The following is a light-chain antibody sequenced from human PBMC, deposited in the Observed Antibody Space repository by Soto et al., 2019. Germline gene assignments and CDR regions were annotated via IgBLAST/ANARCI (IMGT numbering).Light chain of an antibody. V-gene: IGKV3-20*01. J-gene: IGKJ1*01. CDR2: NAF. CDR1: QSVSSSY. CDR3: QQYFSWPRGT. Sequence: EIVLTQSPGTLSLSPGERATLSCRASQSVSSSYLAWYQQKPGQAPRLLIYNAFNRATDIPDRFSGSGSGTDFTLTISRLEPEDFAVYYCQQYFSWPRGTFGQGTKVDIK.